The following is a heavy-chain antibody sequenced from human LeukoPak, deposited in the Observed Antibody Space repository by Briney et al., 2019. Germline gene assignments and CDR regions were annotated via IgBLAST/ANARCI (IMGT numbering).Heavy chain of an antibody. CDR1: GGSISSGGFS. Sequence: SETLSLTCGVSGGSISSGGFSWSWIRQPPGKGLEWIGYIYHSGSTYYKPSLKSRVTISIDRSKNYSSLNLSSVTAADTAVYYCARKSSGWYPSQFDYWGQGTLVTVSS. CDR3: ARKSSGWYPSQFDY. CDR2: IYHSGST. J-gene: IGHJ4*02. D-gene: IGHD6-19*01. V-gene: IGHV4-30-2*01.